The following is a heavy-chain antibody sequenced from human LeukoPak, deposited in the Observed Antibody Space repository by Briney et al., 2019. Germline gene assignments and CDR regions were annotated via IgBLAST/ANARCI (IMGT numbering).Heavy chain of an antibody. Sequence: PGGSLRLSCAASGFTFSSYSMNWVRQAPGKGLEWVSSISSSSSYIYYADSVKGRFTISRDNAKNSLYLRMNSLRAEDTAVYYCAGQWLAFDYWGQGTLVTVSS. CDR1: GFTFSSYS. D-gene: IGHD6-19*01. V-gene: IGHV3-21*01. CDR3: AGQWLAFDY. CDR2: ISSSSSYI. J-gene: IGHJ4*02.